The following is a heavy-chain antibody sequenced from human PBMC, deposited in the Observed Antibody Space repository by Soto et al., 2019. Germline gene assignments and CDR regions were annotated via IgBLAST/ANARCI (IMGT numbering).Heavy chain of an antibody. CDR2: MSYDGTNT. CDR1: GFMFSAYA. Sequence: GGSLRLSCTASGFMFSAYAMLWVRQAPGKGLEWVAAMSYDGTNTYYADSVKGRFTISRDNSKNTLFLQMSSLTADDSAVYYCARDPSPYTSGWYGIDFWGLGTLVTVSS. CDR3: ARDPSPYTSGWYGIDF. J-gene: IGHJ4*01. V-gene: IGHV3-30-3*01. D-gene: IGHD6-19*01.